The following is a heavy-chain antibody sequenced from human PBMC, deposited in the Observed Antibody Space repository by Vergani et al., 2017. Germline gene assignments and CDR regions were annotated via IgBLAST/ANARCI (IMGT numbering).Heavy chain of an antibody. Sequence: EVQLVESGGGLVQPGGSLRLSCAASGFTFSSYWMSWVRQAPGKGLEWVANIKQDGSEKYYVDSVKGRFTISRDNAKNSLYLQMNSLRAEDTAVYYCARDPGGRYYYDSSGYYPSWGQGTLVTVSS. V-gene: IGHV3-7*01. CDR2: IKQDGSEK. J-gene: IGHJ5*02. CDR3: ARDPGGRYYYDSSGYYPS. D-gene: IGHD3-22*01. CDR1: GFTFSSYW.